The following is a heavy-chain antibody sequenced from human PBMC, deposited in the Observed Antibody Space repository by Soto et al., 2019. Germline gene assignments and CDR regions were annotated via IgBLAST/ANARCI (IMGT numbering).Heavy chain of an antibody. CDR1: GGSIGSYY. CDR2: IYYSGST. J-gene: IGHJ3*02. CDR3: ARAVVVATGDAFDI. Sequence: PSETLSLTCTVSGGSIGSYYWSWIRQPPGKGLEWIGYIYYSGSTNYNPSLKSRVTISVDTSKNQFSLKLSSVTAADTAVYYCARAVVVATGDAFDIWGQGTMVT. V-gene: IGHV4-59*01. D-gene: IGHD2-15*01.